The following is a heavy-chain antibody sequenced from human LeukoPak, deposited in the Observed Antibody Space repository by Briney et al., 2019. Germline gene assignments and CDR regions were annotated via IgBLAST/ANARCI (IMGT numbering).Heavy chain of an antibody. J-gene: IGHJ3*02. V-gene: IGHV3-48*03. Sequence: GGSLRLSCAASGFTFSSYEMNWVRQAPGKGLEWVSYISSSGSTIYYADSVKGRFTISRDNAKNSLYLQMNSLRAEDTAVYYCARVTTAVTGGAFDIWGQGTMVTVSS. CDR1: GFTFSSYE. CDR2: ISSSGSTI. CDR3: ARVTTAVTGGAFDI. D-gene: IGHD4-23*01.